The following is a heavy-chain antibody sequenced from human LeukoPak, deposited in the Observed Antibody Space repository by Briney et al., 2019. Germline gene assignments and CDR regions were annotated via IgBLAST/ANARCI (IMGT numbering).Heavy chain of an antibody. Sequence: SVTVSCKASGGTFSSYAISWVRQAPGQGLEWMGGIIPIFGTANYAQKFQGRVTITADKSTSTAYMELSSLRSEDTAVYYCARSRYDILTGYDYWGQGTLVTVSS. J-gene: IGHJ4*02. CDR2: IIPIFGTA. CDR1: GGTFSSYA. D-gene: IGHD3-9*01. V-gene: IGHV1-69*06. CDR3: ARSRYDILTGYDY.